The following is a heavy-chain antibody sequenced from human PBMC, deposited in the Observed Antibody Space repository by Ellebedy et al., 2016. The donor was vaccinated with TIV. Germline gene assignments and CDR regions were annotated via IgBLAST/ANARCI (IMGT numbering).Heavy chain of an antibody. CDR2: ISYDGNNK. D-gene: IGHD6-6*01. CDR1: RLTFRSYA. Sequence: GESLKISCAASRLTFRSYAMHWVRQAPGKGLEWVAAISYDGNNKYYADSVKGRFTISRDNSKNTLYLEMNSLRGEDTAVYYCAKDRDQGSSSSYGMDVWGKGTTVTVSS. J-gene: IGHJ6*04. CDR3: AKDRDQGSSSSYGMDV. V-gene: IGHV3-30-3*01.